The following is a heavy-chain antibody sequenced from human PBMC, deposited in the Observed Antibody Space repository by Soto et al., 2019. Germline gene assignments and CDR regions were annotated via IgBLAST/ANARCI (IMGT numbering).Heavy chain of an antibody. CDR1: GGSVSSGSYY. D-gene: IGHD2-2*02. Sequence: QVQLQESGPGLVKPSETLSLTCTVSGGSVSSGSYYWSWIRQPPGKGLEWIGYIYYSGSTNYNPSLKSRVTISVDTSKNQVSLELSSVTAADTAVYYCAREGIPLFGPVDVYLWGQGTMVTVSS. J-gene: IGHJ3*01. CDR2: IYYSGST. CDR3: AREGIPLFGPVDVYL. V-gene: IGHV4-61*01.